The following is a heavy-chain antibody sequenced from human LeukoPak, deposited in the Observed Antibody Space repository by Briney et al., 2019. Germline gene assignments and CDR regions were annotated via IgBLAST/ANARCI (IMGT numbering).Heavy chain of an antibody. CDR2: INPSGGST. J-gene: IGHJ4*02. CDR1: GYTFTSYY. Sequence: ASVNVSCMASGYTFTSYYMHWVRQAPGQGLEWMGIINPSGGSTSYAQKFQSRVTMSRDTSTSTVYMELSSLRSDDTAVYYCARYSSGWYIDYWGQGTLVTVSS. D-gene: IGHD6-19*01. CDR3: ARYSSGWYIDY. V-gene: IGHV1-46*01.